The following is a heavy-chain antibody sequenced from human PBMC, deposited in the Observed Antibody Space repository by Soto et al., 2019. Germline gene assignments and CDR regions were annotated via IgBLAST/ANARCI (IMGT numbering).Heavy chain of an antibody. CDR3: ARITEHTNDY. D-gene: IGHD2-8*01. J-gene: IGHJ4*02. Sequence: QVQLVQSGAEVKKPGSSVKVSCKASGGTFSSYTISWVRQAPGQGLEWMGRIIPILGIANYAQKFQGRVTIXXDKSTSTAYMELSSLRSEDTAVYYCARITEHTNDYWGQGTLVTVSS. CDR1: GGTFSSYT. CDR2: IIPILGIA. V-gene: IGHV1-69*02.